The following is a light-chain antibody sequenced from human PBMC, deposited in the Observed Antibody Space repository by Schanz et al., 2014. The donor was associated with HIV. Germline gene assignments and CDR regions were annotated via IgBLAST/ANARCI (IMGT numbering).Light chain of an antibody. CDR2: GAS. J-gene: IGKJ1*01. Sequence: EIVMTQSPATLSVSPGERVTLSCRASQSVNSNLAWYQQKSGQAPRLLIYGASTRVTGIPARFSGSGSGTEFTLTRSRLEPEDFEGYYGQQYDNLAPWTFGQWTKVEIK. V-gene: IGKV3-15*01. CDR1: QSVNSN. CDR3: QQYDNLAPWT.